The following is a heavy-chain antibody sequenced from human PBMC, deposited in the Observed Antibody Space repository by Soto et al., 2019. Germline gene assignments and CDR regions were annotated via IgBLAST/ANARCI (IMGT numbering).Heavy chain of an antibody. Sequence: SRTLALTCAVYGGSFSGYYWSWIRQRPGKGLEWIGEINHSGNTNYNPSLKSRVTISVDKSKNQFSLKLSSVTAADTAVYYCASQGLPYFDWSPTPLYDIDVWGKGTTVTVPS. J-gene: IGHJ6*03. CDR1: GGSFSGYY. D-gene: IGHD3-9*01. V-gene: IGHV4-34*01. CDR3: ASQGLPYFDWSPTPLYDIDV. CDR2: INHSGNT.